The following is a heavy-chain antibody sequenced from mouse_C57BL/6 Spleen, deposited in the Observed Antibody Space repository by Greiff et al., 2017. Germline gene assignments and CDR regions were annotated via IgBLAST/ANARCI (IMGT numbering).Heavy chain of an antibody. CDR3: AEGDYYGSGGFAY. CDR1: GYTFTSYW. J-gene: IGHJ3*01. Sequence: QVQLQQPGAELVKPGASVKLSCKASGYTFTSYWMHWVKQRPGQGLEWIGMIHPNSGSTNYNEKFKSKATLTVDKSSSTAYMQLSSLTSEDSAVYYCAEGDYYGSGGFAYWGQGTLVTVSA. V-gene: IGHV1-64*01. CDR2: IHPNSGST. D-gene: IGHD1-1*01.